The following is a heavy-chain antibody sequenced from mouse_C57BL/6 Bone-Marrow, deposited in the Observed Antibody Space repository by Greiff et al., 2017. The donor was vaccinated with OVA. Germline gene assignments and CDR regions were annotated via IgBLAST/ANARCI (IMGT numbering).Heavy chain of an antibody. V-gene: IGHV1-50*01. Sequence: VQLQQPGAELVKPGASVKLSCKASGYTFTSYWMQWVKQRPGQGLEWIGEIDPSDSYTNYNQKFKGKATLTVDTSSSTAYMQLSSLTSEDSAVYYCARSGLGRDAMDYWGQGTSVTVSS. D-gene: IGHD4-1*01. J-gene: IGHJ4*01. CDR2: IDPSDSYT. CDR3: ARSGLGRDAMDY. CDR1: GYTFTSYW.